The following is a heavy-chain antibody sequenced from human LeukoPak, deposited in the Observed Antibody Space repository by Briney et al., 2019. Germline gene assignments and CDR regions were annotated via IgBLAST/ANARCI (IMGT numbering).Heavy chain of an antibody. D-gene: IGHD3-9*01. V-gene: IGHV3-11*01. Sequence: PGGSLRLSCTASGFRFSDYYMTWMRQAPGKGLEWVSYISSPGTSIFYADSVTGRFTISRDNAKNLLYLQMNSLRAEDTAVYYCARGGFRYGYWFPYWGQGTLVSVS. CDR2: ISSPGTSI. J-gene: IGHJ4*02. CDR3: ARGGFRYGYWFPY. CDR1: GFRFSDYY.